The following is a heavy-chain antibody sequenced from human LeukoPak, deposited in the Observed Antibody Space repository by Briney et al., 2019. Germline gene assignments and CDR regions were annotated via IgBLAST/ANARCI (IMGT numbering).Heavy chain of an antibody. CDR2: IYYSGST. D-gene: IGHD5-18*01. J-gene: IGHJ4*02. Sequence: SETLSLTCTVSGGSISSYYWSWIRQPPGKGLEWIGYIYYSGSTNYNPSLKSRVTISVDTSKNQFSLKLSSVTAADTAVYYCARDAYSYGLYYFDYWGQGTLVTVSS. CDR3: ARDAYSYGLYYFDY. V-gene: IGHV4-59*01. CDR1: GGSISSYY.